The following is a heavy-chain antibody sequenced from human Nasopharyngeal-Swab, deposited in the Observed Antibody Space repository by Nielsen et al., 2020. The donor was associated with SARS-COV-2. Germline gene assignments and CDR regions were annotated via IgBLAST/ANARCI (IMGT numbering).Heavy chain of an antibody. CDR3: AKDNGGNFGY. D-gene: IGHD4-23*01. J-gene: IGHJ4*02. V-gene: IGHV3-23*01. CDR1: GFTFSSYA. CDR2: ISGSGGST. Sequence: GESLKISCAASGFTFSSYAMSWVRQAPGKGLEWVSAISGSGGSTYYADSVKGRFTISRDNSKNTLYLQMNSLRAEDTAVYYCAKDNGGNFGYWCQGTLVTVSS.